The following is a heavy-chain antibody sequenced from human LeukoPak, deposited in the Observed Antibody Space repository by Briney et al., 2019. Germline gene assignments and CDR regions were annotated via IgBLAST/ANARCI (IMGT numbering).Heavy chain of an antibody. D-gene: IGHD5-18*01. CDR1: GFTFSSYA. Sequence: QSGGSLRLSCAASGFTFSSYAMGWVRQAPGKGLEWVSAISGSGGSTYYADSVKGRFTISRDNSKNTLYLQMNSLRAEDTAVYYCAMAGYSDGPFDFDYWGQGTLVTVSS. V-gene: IGHV3-23*01. CDR3: AMAGYSDGPFDFDY. CDR2: ISGSGGST. J-gene: IGHJ4*02.